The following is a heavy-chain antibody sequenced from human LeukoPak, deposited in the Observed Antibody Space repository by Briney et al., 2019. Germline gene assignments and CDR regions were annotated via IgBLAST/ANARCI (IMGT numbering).Heavy chain of an antibody. V-gene: IGHV1-69*05. CDR3: ARVGGIAAAGHNWFDP. Sequence: SVKVSCKASGGTFSSYAISWVRQAPGQGLEWVGGIIPIFGTANYAQKFQGRVTITTDESTSTAYMELSSLRSEDTAVYYCARVGGIAAAGHNWFDPWGQGTLVTVSS. CDR2: IIPIFGTA. CDR1: GGTFSSYA. J-gene: IGHJ5*02. D-gene: IGHD6-13*01.